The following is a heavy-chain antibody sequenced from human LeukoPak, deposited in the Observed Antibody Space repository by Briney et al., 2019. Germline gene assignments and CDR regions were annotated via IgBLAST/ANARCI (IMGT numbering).Heavy chain of an antibody. CDR3: ATYEGYSSLIDY. D-gene: IGHD6-13*01. CDR1: GYTFTGYY. J-gene: IGHJ4*02. Sequence: ASVKVSCKASGYTFTGYYMHWVRQAPGQGLEWMGWINPNSGGTNYAQKFQGRVTMTRDTSISTAYMELSRLRSDDTAVYYCATYEGYSSLIDYWSQGTLVTVSS. CDR2: INPNSGGT. V-gene: IGHV1-2*02.